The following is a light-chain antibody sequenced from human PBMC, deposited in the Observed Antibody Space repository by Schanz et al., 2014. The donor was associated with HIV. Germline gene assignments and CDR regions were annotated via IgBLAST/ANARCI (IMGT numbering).Light chain of an antibody. J-gene: IGKJ4*01. CDR2: GAS. Sequence: EIVLTQSPATLSLSPGERATLSCRASQSVSNRYLAWYQQRPGQAPRLLIYGASTRATGIPDRFSGSGSGTDFTLTISSLEPEDFAVYYCQYFGNSGGTFGGGTKVEIK. CDR1: QSVSNRY. CDR3: QYFGNSGGT. V-gene: IGKV3-20*01.